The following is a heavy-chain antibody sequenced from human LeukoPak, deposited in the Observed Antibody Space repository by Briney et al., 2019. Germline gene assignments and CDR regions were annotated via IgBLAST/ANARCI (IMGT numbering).Heavy chain of an antibody. V-gene: IGHV1-69*04. D-gene: IGHD2-15*01. Sequence: ASVKVSCKASGGTFSSYAISWVRQAPGQGLEWMGRIIPILGIANYAQKFQGRVTITADKSTSTAYMELSSLRSEGTAVYYCARSGAYCSGGSCYSNYWGQGTLVTVSS. CDR3: ARSGAYCSGGSCYSNY. J-gene: IGHJ4*02. CDR2: IIPILGIA. CDR1: GGTFSSYA.